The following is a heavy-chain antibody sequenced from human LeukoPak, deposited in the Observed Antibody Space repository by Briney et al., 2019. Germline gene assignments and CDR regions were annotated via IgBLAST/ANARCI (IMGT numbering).Heavy chain of an antibody. D-gene: IGHD1-26*01. J-gene: IGHJ6*02. CDR1: GFTFSSYA. CDR3: AKDKGWGYSSYDYYGMDV. V-gene: IGHV3-23*01. Sequence: GGSLRLSCAASGFTFSSYAMSWVRQAPGKGLEWVSGISGSGGSTYYADSVKGRFTISRDISKNTLYVQMNSLRAEDAAVYYCAKDKGWGYSSYDYYGMDVWGQGTTVTVSS. CDR2: ISGSGGST.